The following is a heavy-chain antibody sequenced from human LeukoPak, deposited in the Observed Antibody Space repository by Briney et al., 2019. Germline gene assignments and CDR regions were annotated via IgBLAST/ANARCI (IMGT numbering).Heavy chain of an antibody. J-gene: IGHJ4*02. D-gene: IGHD7-27*01. CDR1: GFTFSSFA. V-gene: IGHV3-23*01. CDR2: ISNSGDAT. Sequence: PGGSLRLSCAASGFTFSSFAMTWVRQAPGKGLEWVSGISNSGDATFYADSVKGWFTISRDNSKNTLYLQMSSLRAEDTAVYYCAKNWGGVDYWGQGTLVTVSS. CDR3: AKNWGGVDY.